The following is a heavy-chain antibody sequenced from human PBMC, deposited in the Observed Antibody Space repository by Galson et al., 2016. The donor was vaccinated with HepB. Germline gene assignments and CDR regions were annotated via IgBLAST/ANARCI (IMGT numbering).Heavy chain of an antibody. V-gene: IGHV4-39*01. Sequence: ATLSLTCTVSGGSISSSSYYWGWIRQPPGKGLEWIGRIYYSGSTYYNPSLKSRVTISVDTSKNQFSLKLSSVTAADTAVYYCARGSGTFGHDYWGQGTLVTVSS. CDR2: IYYSGST. J-gene: IGHJ4*02. CDR3: ARGSGTFGHDY. D-gene: IGHD3-10*01. CDR1: GGSISSSSYY.